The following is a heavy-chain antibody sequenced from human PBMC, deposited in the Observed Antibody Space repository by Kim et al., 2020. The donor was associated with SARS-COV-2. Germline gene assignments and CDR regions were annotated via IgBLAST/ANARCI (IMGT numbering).Heavy chain of an antibody. D-gene: IGHD3-22*01. CDR3: ARSYYPYYYDSSGYGDDAFDI. CDR2: IYYSGST. CDR1: GGSISSGGYY. V-gene: IGHV4-31*03. Sequence: SETLSLTCTVSGGSISSGGYYWSWIRQHPGKGLEWIGYIYYSGSTYYNPSLKSRVTISVDTSKNQFSLKLSSVTAADMAVYYCARSYYPYYYDSSGYGDDAFDIWGQGTMVTVSS. J-gene: IGHJ3*02.